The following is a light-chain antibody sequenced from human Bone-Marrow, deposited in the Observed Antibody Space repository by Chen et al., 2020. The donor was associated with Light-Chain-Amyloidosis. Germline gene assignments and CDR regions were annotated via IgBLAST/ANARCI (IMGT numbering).Light chain of an antibody. CDR2: RDT. CDR1: DLPTKY. J-gene: IGLJ2*01. CDR3: QSADSSGTYDVI. V-gene: IGLV3-25*03. Sequence: VSPGQTARITCSGDDLPTKYAYWYQQKPGQAPVLVIHRDTERPSGISERFSGSSSGTTATLTISGVQAEDEADYHCQSADSSGTYDVIFGGGTKLTVL.